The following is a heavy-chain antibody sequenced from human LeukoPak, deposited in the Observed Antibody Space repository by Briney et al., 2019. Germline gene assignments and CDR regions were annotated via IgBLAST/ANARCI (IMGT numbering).Heavy chain of an antibody. J-gene: IGHJ4*02. Sequence: NPGGSLRLSCAASGFTFSSYSMNWVRQAPGKGLEWVSSISSSSSYIYYADSVKGRFTISRDNAKNSLYLQMNSLRAEDTAVYYCAGAAAAGTFDYWGQGTLVTVSS. D-gene: IGHD6-13*01. CDR2: ISSSSSYI. CDR3: AGAAAAGTFDY. V-gene: IGHV3-21*01. CDR1: GFTFSSYS.